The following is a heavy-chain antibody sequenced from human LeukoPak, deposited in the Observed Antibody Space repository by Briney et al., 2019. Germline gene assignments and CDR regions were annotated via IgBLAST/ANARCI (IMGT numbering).Heavy chain of an antibody. CDR3: ARDFWSGSVGFDP. CDR1: GASISTYY. CDR2: IYYSGST. V-gene: IGHV4-59*01. Sequence: PSETLSLTCTVSGASISTYYWSWIRQPPGRGLEWIGYIYYSGSTNYNPSLKSRVTISVDTSKNQFYLSLRSLTAADTAVYYCARDFWSGSVGFDPWGQGTLVTVYS. J-gene: IGHJ5*02. D-gene: IGHD3-3*01.